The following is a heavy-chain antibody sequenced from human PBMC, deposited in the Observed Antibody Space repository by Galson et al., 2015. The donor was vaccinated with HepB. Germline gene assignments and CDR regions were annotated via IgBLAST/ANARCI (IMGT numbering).Heavy chain of an antibody. Sequence: SLRLSCAASGFTFDTFAMHWVRQAPGKGLEWVSLISYDGSNDYYADSVKGRFTVSRDDSKNTLFLQMNRMRPEDTAVYYCARGLYYYDSSGYFVHHWGQGTLFTVSS. D-gene: IGHD3-22*01. V-gene: IGHV3-30-3*01. CDR1: GFTFDTFA. CDR2: ISYDGSND. CDR3: ARGLYYYDSSGYFVHH. J-gene: IGHJ1*01.